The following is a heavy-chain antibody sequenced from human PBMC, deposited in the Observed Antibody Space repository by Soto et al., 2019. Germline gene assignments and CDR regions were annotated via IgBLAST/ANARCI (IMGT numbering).Heavy chain of an antibody. CDR1: GLTLSTSS. CDR3: GKVATSGYYTVDR. D-gene: IGHD3-22*01. V-gene: IGHV3-48*01. Sequence: EVQLVESGGMLVQPGGSLRLSCAASGLTLSTSSMNWVRQAPGKGLEGISYIRRHTSVTAYADSVKGRFTISRDSAKNSLYLQMDSLRVEDTAVYYCGKVATSGYYTVDRWGQGTLVTVSS. J-gene: IGHJ5*02. CDR2: IRRHTSVT.